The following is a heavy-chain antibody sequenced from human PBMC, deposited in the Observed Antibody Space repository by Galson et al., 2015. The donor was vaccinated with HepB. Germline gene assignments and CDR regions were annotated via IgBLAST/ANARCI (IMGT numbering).Heavy chain of an antibody. V-gene: IGHV5-51*03. CDR3: ARLQGATVTPTLGAFDI. Sequence: QSGAEVKKPGEALKISCKGSGYSFTSYWIGWVRQMPGKGLEWMGIIYPGDSDTRYSPSFQGQVTISADKSISTAYLQWSSLKASDTAMYYCARLQGATVTPTLGAFDIWGQGTVVTVSS. CDR2: IYPGDSDT. D-gene: IGHD4-17*01. J-gene: IGHJ3*02. CDR1: GYSFTSYW.